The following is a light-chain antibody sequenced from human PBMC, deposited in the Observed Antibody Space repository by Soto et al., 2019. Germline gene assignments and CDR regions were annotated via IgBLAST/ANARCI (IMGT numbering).Light chain of an antibody. Sequence: DIVMTQSPDSLAVSLGERATINCKSSQSVLYSSNNRNYLAWYHQKPGQPPNLLIYWASTRESGVPDRFSGSGSETDFTLTISSLPAEDVAGYYSQQNYSTPPGTFCQGNNVEIK. J-gene: IGKJ1*01. CDR3: QQNYSTPPGT. CDR2: WAS. CDR1: QSVLYSSNNRNY. V-gene: IGKV4-1*01.